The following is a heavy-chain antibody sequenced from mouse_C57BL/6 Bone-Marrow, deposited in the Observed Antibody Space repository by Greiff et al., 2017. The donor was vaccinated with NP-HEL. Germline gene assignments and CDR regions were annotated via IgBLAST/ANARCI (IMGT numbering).Heavy chain of an antibody. CDR3: ARAVVAFDC. D-gene: IGHD1-1*01. J-gene: IGHJ2*01. CDR2: ISDGGSYT. V-gene: IGHV5-4*01. Sequence: VQLKESGGGLVKPGGSLKLSCAASGFTFSSYAMSWVRQTPEKRLEWVATISDGGSYTYYPDNVKGRFTISRDNAKNNLYLQMSHLKSEDTAMYYCARAVVAFDCWGQGTTLTVSS. CDR1: GFTFSSYA.